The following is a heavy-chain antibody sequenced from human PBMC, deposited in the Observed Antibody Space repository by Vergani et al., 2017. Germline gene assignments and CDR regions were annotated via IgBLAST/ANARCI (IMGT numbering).Heavy chain of an antibody. D-gene: IGHD6-13*01. CDR1: GFTFNDYA. CDR2: INWNSDSI. Sequence: EVQLVESGGGLVQPGRSLRLSCAASGFTFNDYAMHWVRLAPGKGLEWVSVINWNSDSIAYADSVKGRFTISRDNAKNSQYLQMNSLRAEDTALYYCVKDIAASGNYWYFDLWGRGTLVTVSS. CDR3: VKDIAASGNYWYFDL. V-gene: IGHV3-9*01. J-gene: IGHJ2*01.